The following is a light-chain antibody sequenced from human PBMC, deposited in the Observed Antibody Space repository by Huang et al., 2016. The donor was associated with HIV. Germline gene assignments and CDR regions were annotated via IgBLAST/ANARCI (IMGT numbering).Light chain of an antibody. J-gene: IGKJ2*01. CDR2: KAS. V-gene: IGKV1-5*03. CDR1: LSISSW. Sequence: DIQMNQSPSTLSESVGDRVTITCRASLSISSWLACCQQKPGKGPKILIYKASSLESGVPSRFSGSGSGTEFTLTISSLQPDDFATYYCQQYTTYFPTFGQGTKLEIK. CDR3: QQYTTYFPT.